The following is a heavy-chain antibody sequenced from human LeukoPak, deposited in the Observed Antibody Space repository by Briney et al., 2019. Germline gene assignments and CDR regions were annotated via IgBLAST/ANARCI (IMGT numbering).Heavy chain of an antibody. CDR1: GGSISSGDYY. V-gene: IGHV3-23*01. D-gene: IGHD6-19*01. J-gene: IGHJ4*02. CDR3: ANSEYSSGWYVSRFDY. CDR2: ISGSGGST. Sequence: ETLSLTCTVSGGSISSGDYYWSWIRQPPGKGLEWVSAISGSGGSTYYADSVKGRFTISRDNSKNTLYLQMNSLRAEDTAVYYCANSEYSSGWYVSRFDYWGQGTLVTVSS.